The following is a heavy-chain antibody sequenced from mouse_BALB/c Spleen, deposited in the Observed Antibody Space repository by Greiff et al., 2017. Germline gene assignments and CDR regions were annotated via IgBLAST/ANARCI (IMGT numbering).Heavy chain of an antibody. CDR3: ARTALERYFDY. V-gene: IGHV5-12-1*01. CDR2: ISSGGGST. J-gene: IGHJ2*01. D-gene: IGHD4-1*01. CDR1: GFAFSSYD. Sequence: DVHLVESGGGLVKPGGSLKLSCAASGFAFSSYDMSWVRQTPEKRLEGVAYISSGGGSTYYPDTVKGRFTISRDNAKNTLYLQMSSLKSEDTAMYYCARTALERYFDYWGQGTTLTVSS.